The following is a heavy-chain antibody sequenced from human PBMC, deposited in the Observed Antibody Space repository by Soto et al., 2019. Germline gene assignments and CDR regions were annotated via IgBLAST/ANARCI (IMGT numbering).Heavy chain of an antibody. CDR3: ARGAGGYYYMDV. Sequence: GGSLRLSCAASGFTFSSYWMHWVRQTPGEGLVWVSRIKSDGSTTNYADSVKGRFTISRDNARNTLYLQMNSLRVEDTGLYYCARGAGGYYYMDVWAKGTTVTVSS. V-gene: IGHV3-74*01. CDR2: IKSDGSTT. D-gene: IGHD3-10*01. CDR1: GFTFSSYW. J-gene: IGHJ6*03.